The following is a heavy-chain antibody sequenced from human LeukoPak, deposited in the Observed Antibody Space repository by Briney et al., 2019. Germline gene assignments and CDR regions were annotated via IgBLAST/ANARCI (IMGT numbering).Heavy chain of an antibody. CDR1: GGSFSGYY. CDR2: INHSGST. J-gene: IGHJ5*02. CDR3: ARGSPLYFWSGYYPLYWFDP. D-gene: IGHD3-3*01. Sequence: PSETLSLTCAVYGGSFSGYYWSWIRQPPGKGLEWSGEINHSGSTNYNPSLKSRVTISVDTSKNQFSLKLSSVTAADTAVYYCARGSPLYFWSGYYPLYWFDPWGQGTLVTVSS. V-gene: IGHV4-34*01.